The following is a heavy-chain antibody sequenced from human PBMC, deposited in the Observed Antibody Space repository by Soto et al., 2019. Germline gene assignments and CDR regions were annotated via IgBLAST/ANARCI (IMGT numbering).Heavy chain of an antibody. V-gene: IGHV4-39*01. CDR1: GVSISGSSYY. Sequence: LTCSVSGVSISGSSYYWGWIRQPPGKGLEWIGSIYYSGQTYYNPSLKSRVTISVDRSKNQFSLNLTSVTATDTAFYYCARHGSSWGQGTLVTVSS. CDR3: ARHGSS. J-gene: IGHJ5*02. CDR2: IYYSGQT.